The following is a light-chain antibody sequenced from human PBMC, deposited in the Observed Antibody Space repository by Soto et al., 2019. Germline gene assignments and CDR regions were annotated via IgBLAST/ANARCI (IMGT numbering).Light chain of an antibody. J-gene: IGKJ4*01. CDR1: QGIGDT. Sequence: EIVMTQSPATLSVSPGEVATLFFRASQGIGDTLAWYQQKPGQTPRLLIYDTSIRATGVPARFSGSRSGAEFTLTISSLQSEDFAVYYCQHYVTWPLTFGGGTKVDIK. CDR2: DTS. V-gene: IGKV3-15*01. CDR3: QHYVTWPLT.